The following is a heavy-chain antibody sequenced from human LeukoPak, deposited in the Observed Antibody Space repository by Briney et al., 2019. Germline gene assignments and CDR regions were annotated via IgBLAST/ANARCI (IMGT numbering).Heavy chain of an antibody. Sequence: ASVKVSCKASGYTFTSYYMHWVRQAPGQGLEWMGWISAYNGNTNYAQKLQGRVTMTTDTSTSTAYMELRSLRSDDTAVYYCARDGYYYDSSGYQTHLDYWGQGTLVTVSS. CDR2: ISAYNGNT. V-gene: IGHV1-18*04. CDR3: ARDGYYYDSSGYQTHLDY. J-gene: IGHJ4*02. CDR1: GYTFTSYY. D-gene: IGHD3-22*01.